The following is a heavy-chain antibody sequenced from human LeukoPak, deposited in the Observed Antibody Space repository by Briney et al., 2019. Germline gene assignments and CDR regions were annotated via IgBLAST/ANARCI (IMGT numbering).Heavy chain of an antibody. D-gene: IGHD6-13*01. CDR1: GFTLSSYS. CDR2: ITWSGSTI. V-gene: IGHV3-48*01. CDR3: AKAAAAPGFDF. J-gene: IGHJ4*02. Sequence: GGSLRLSCAASGFTLSSYSMNWVRQAPGKGLEWISHITWSGSTIFYADSVKGRFTISRDSAKNSLYLQMSSLRAEDTALYYCAKAAAAPGFDFWGQGTLVTVSS.